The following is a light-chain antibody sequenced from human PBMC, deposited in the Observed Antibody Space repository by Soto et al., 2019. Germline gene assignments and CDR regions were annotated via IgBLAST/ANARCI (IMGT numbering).Light chain of an antibody. CDR1: QSISSY. J-gene: IGKJ2*01. CDR3: QQRRDWPRT. V-gene: IGKV3-11*01. Sequence: EIVLTQSPATLSLSPGERATLSCRASQSISSYLAWYQQKPGQAPRLLFYDASIRAAGIPARFSGSGSGTDFTLTISRLETEDLTGYYCQQRRDWPRTFGRGTKLEIK. CDR2: DAS.